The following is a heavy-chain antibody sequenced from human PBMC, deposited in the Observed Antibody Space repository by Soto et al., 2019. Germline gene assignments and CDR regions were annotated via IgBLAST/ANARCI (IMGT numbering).Heavy chain of an antibody. CDR3: ARFCGGSCLAGMDV. D-gene: IGHD2-15*01. CDR2: IIPIFGTA. J-gene: IGHJ6*02. Sequence: AAVKVSCKASGCTFSSYAISWVRQAPGQGLEWMGGIIPIFGTANYAQKFQGRVTMTRDTSTSTVYMELSSLRSEDTAVYYCARFCGGSCLAGMDVWGQGTTVTVSS. V-gene: IGHV1-69*05. CDR1: GCTFSSYA.